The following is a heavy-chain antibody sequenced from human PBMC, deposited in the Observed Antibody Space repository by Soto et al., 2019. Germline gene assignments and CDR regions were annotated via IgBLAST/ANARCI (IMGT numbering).Heavy chain of an antibody. D-gene: IGHD3-16*01. CDR1: GGSFCGYY. V-gene: IGHV4-34*01. Sequence: SETLSLTCAVYGGSFCGYYWRWIRQPPGKGLEWTGEINHSGSTNYKPSLKSRVTKSVDTSKNQFSLKLSSVTAADTAVYYCASFGSRGGSDYWGQGTLVTVSS. J-gene: IGHJ4*02. CDR2: INHSGST. CDR3: ASFGSRGGSDY.